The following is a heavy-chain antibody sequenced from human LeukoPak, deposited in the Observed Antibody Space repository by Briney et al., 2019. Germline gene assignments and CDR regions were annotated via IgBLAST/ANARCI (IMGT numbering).Heavy chain of an antibody. CDR1: GGSISSSTYY. J-gene: IGHJ5*02. D-gene: IGHD3-10*01. CDR2: IYYSGAT. CDR3: ARHVRGIYGSGIPTRWFDP. V-gene: IGHV4-39*01. Sequence: PSETLSLTCSVSGGSISSSTYYWGWIRQPPGKGLEWIGSIYYSGATYYGPSLKSRVTISVDTSKNQFSLKLSSVTAADTAVYYCARHVRGIYGSGIPTRWFDPWGQGTLVTVSS.